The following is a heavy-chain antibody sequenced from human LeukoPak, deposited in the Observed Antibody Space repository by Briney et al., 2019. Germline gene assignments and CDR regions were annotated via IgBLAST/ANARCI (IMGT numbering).Heavy chain of an antibody. Sequence: GGSLRLSCAASGFTFSTYGMSWVRQAPGKGLEWVSIISGSGSSTYYADSVKGRFTTSRDNSKNTLYLQMNSLRAEDTAVYYCAKEMATIRAFDFWGQGKMVTVSS. CDR1: GFTFSTYG. D-gene: IGHD5-24*01. V-gene: IGHV3-23*01. J-gene: IGHJ3*01. CDR2: ISGSGSST. CDR3: AKEMATIRAFDF.